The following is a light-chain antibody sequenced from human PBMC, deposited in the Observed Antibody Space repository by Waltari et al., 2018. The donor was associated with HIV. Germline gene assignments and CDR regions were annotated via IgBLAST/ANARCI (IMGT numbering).Light chain of an antibody. V-gene: IGLV1-47*01. CDR2: KND. CDR1: PPNNGRNY. J-gene: IGLJ3*02. Sequence: QSVLTPPPSASGTPGQPATIPCSGSPPNNGRNYVYWFQQSPGTAPRPLIYKNDPRPSGVPARFSGSNSGTSASLAISWLRSEDEADYYCAAWDNSLGAWLFGGGAKLTVL. CDR3: AAWDNSLGAWL.